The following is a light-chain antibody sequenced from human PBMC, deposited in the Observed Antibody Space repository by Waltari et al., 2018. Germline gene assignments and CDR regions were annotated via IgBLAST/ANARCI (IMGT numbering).Light chain of an antibody. V-gene: IGKV1-5*03. CDR3: QEYSTSSLS. CDR2: KSS. CDR1: QSISRW. J-gene: IGKJ4*01. Sequence: DIQMTQSLSLLSASVGDSVTITCRASQSISRWLACYQQKPGQAPKMLIYKSSNLDSGVPSRFSGRGSGTEFTLTISSLQPDDFATYYCQEYSTSSLSFAGGTKVDI.